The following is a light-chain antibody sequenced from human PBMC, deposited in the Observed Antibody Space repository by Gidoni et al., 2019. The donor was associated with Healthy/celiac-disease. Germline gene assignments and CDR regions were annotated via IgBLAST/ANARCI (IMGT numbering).Light chain of an antibody. J-gene: IGLJ2*01. CDR3: SSYTSSSTLV. Sequence: QSALTQPASVSGSPGQSITISCTGTSSDVGSYNYVSWYQQHPGKATKLMIYEVSNRPSGVPALFSGSKSGNTASLTISGLQAEDEADYYCSSYTSSSTLVFGGGTKLTVL. CDR1: SSDVGSYNY. CDR2: EVS. V-gene: IGLV2-14*01.